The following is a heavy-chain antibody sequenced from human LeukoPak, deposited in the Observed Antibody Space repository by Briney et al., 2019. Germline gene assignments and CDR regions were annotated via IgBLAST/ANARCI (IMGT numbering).Heavy chain of an antibody. CDR3: AKDSSIWAIDY. CDR2: ISYDGSNK. Sequence: GGSLRLSCVASGLTFSSYGMHWVRQAPAKGLEWVAVISYDGSNKYYADSVKGRFTISRDNSKNTLYLQMNSLRGEDTAVYYCAKDSSIWAIDYWGQGTLVSVSS. V-gene: IGHV3-30*18. J-gene: IGHJ4*02. CDR1: GLTFSSYG. D-gene: IGHD2-2*01.